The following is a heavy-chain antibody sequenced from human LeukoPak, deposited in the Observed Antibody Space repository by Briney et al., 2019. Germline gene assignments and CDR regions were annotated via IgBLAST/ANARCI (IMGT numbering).Heavy chain of an antibody. J-gene: IGHJ4*02. Sequence: SETLSLTCAVYRGSFSGYYWTWIRQSPGKGLEWIGEINHSGTTKYTPSLKSRVTISIDTSEKQFSLKLSSVTAADTAVYYCARGPTIDYDILTGYYYFDYWGQGTLVTVSS. D-gene: IGHD3-9*01. CDR1: RGSFSGYY. CDR3: ARGPTIDYDILTGYYYFDY. V-gene: IGHV4-34*01. CDR2: INHSGTT.